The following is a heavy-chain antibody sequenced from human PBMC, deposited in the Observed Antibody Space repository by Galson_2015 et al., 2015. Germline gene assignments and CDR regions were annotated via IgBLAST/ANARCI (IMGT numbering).Heavy chain of an antibody. CDR3: AGITMVRGFPPIDVFDI. Sequence: RQPAGKGLEWIGRIYTSGSTNYNPSLKSRVTISVDTSKNQFSLKLSSVTAADTAVYYCAGITMVRGFPPIDVFDIWGQGTMVTVSS. V-gene: IGHV4-61*02. D-gene: IGHD3-10*01. CDR2: IYTSGST. J-gene: IGHJ3*02.